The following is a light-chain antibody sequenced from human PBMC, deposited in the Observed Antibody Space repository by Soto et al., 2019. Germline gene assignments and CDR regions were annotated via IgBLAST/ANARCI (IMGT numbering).Light chain of an antibody. V-gene: IGLV2-14*03. Sequence: QSVLTQPASVSGSPGQSITISCAGTSSDIGAYNHVSWYQQHPGKAPKVMIYDVSIRPSGVSNRFSGSRSGNTASLTISGLQAEDEADYYCSSHASASTLIFGGGTKLTVL. J-gene: IGLJ2*01. CDR2: DVS. CDR3: SSHASASTLI. CDR1: SSDIGAYNH.